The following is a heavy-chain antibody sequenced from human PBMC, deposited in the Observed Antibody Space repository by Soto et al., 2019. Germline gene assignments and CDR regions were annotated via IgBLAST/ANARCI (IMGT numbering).Heavy chain of an antibody. D-gene: IGHD6-19*01. CDR2: IIPIFGTA. CDR3: AISGLAGGWYTGPVNWFDP. V-gene: IGHV1-69*13. J-gene: IGHJ5*02. CDR1: GGTFSSYA. Sequence: ASVKVSCKASGGTFSSYAISWVRQAPGQGLEWMGGIIPIFGTANYAQKFQGRVTITADESTSTAYMELSSLRSEDTAVYYCAISGLAGGWYTGPVNWFDPWGQGTLVTVYS.